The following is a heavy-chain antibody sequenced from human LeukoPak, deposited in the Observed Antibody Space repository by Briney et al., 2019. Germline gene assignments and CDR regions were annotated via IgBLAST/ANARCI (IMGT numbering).Heavy chain of an antibody. CDR1: GYTFTSYD. CDR3: ARASSSWYFWFDP. D-gene: IGHD6-13*01. V-gene: IGHV1-8*01. Sequence: ASVKVSCKASGYTFTSYDINWVRQATGQGLEWMGWMNPNSGNTGYAQKFQGRVTMTRNTSISTAYMELSSLRSEDTAVYYCARASSSWYFWFDPWGQGTLVTVSS. CDR2: MNPNSGNT. J-gene: IGHJ5*02.